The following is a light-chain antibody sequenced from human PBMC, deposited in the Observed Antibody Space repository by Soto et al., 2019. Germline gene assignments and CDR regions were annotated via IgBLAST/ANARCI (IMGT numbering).Light chain of an antibody. CDR2: DAT. J-gene: IGKJ5*01. Sequence: DIQMIQSPSSLSASVGDRVTITCRASQGIRNDLSWYQQKPGKAPKRLIYDATSLQSGVPSRFSGSGSGTEFTLTISSLQPEDFATYYCLQHNNYPPITFGQGTRLEIK. CDR3: LQHNNYPPIT. V-gene: IGKV1-17*01. CDR1: QGIRND.